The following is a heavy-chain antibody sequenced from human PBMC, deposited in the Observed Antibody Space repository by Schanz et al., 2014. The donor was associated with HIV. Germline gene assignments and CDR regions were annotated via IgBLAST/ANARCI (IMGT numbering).Heavy chain of an antibody. Sequence: QVPLVQSGTEVKKPGASVRVSCKASGYTFSSYSLSWVRQAPGQGLEWMGWISAYNGHPHYGQKFQGRFTMTSDTSTSTAYMELRNLRSDDTAVFYCARVGAGVTVFFDYWGQGTLVSVSS. V-gene: IGHV1-18*01. CDR2: ISAYNGHP. J-gene: IGHJ4*02. D-gene: IGHD3-10*01. CDR3: ARVGAGVTVFFDY. CDR1: GYTFSSYS.